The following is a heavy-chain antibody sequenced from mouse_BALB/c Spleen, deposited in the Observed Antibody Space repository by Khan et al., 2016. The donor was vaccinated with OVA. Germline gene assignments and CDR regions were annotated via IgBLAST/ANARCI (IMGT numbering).Heavy chain of an antibody. V-gene: IGHV2-6-5*01. Sequence: QVQLKQSGPGLVAPSQSLSITCTVSGFSLTDYGVSWIRQPPGKGLEWLGVIWGGGSTYYNSALKSRLSIRKDNSKSQVFLKMNSLQTDDTAMYYCAKHEYYGSIHEPHYYAMDYWGQGTSVTVSS. CDR2: IWGGGST. D-gene: IGHD1-1*01. J-gene: IGHJ4*01. CDR1: GFSLTDYG. CDR3: AKHEYYGSIHEPHYYAMDY.